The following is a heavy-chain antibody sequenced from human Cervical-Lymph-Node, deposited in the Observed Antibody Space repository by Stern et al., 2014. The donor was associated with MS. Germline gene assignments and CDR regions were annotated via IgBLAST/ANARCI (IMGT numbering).Heavy chain of an antibody. CDR2: IIPLFGTA. D-gene: IGHD2-2*01. Sequence: QVQLVQSGAEVKKPGSSVKVSCKASGGTFSSYAISWVRQAPGQGLEWLGGIIPLFGTANYAQKFQGRVTITADESTSTAYMELSSLRSEDTAVYYCARESSSWAPPDQGDWYFDLWGRGTLVTVSS. CDR3: ARESSSWAPPDQGDWYFDL. J-gene: IGHJ2*01. CDR1: GGTFSSYA. V-gene: IGHV1-69*01.